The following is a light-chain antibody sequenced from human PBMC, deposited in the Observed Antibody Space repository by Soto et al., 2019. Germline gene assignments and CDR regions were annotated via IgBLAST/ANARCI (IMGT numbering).Light chain of an antibody. V-gene: IGKV1-17*02. CDR3: LQHNSFPRT. CDR2: GAS. CDR1: QGIRID. J-gene: IGKJ1*01. Sequence: DIQMTQSPSSLSGSVGDRFTITCRASQGIRIDLGWFQQRGGKAPKRLIYGASSLQSGVPPRFSGSGYGTEFTLTISNLQPEDFATYYCLQHNSFPRTFGQGTKVDI.